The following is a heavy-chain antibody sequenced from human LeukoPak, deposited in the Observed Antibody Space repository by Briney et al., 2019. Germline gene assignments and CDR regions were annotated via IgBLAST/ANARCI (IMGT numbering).Heavy chain of an antibody. CDR2: ISYDGSNK. J-gene: IGHJ4*02. V-gene: IGHV3-30*04. CDR1: GFTFSSYA. D-gene: IGHD3-10*01. CDR3: ASVGLRPHGSGSLLPIDY. Sequence: GGSLRLSCAASGFTFSSYAMHWVRQAPGKGLEWVAVISYDGSNKYYADSVKGRFTISRDNSKNTLYLQMNSLRAEDTAVYYCASVGLRPHGSGSLLPIDYWGQGTLVTVSS.